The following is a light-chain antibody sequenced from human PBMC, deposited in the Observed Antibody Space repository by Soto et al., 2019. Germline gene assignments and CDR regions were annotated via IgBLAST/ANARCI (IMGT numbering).Light chain of an antibody. Sequence: EIVMTQSPANLSVSPGERASLXCRASQSPSSHFGWYQQTAGQAPRLLMCGKSTRATGIPPRFSGSGSGTEFTLTISSLQSEEFAVYYCQQYDKWPPVTFGGGTKVDIK. J-gene: IGKJ4*01. CDR2: GKS. CDR3: QQYDKWPPVT. CDR1: QSPSSH. V-gene: IGKV3-15*01.